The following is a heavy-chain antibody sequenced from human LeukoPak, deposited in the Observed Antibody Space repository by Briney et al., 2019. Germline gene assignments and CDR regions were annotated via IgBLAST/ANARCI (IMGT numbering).Heavy chain of an antibody. D-gene: IGHD4-23*01. J-gene: IGHJ6*02. Sequence: SETLSLTCTVSGGSISSYYWSWIRQPPGKGLEWIGYIYYSGSTNYNPSLKSRVTISVGTSKNQFSLKLSSVTAADTAVYYCARIGTVVTAMDVWGQGTTVTVSS. CDR2: IYYSGST. CDR1: GGSISSYY. V-gene: IGHV4-59*08. CDR3: ARIGTVVTAMDV.